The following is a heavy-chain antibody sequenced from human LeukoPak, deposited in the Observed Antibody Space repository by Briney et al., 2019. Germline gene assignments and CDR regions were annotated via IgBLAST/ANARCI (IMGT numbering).Heavy chain of an antibody. CDR3: ARGIVGFDAFDI. CDR1: GGSISSYY. Sequence: SETLSLTCTVSGGSISSYYWSWIRQPPGKGLEWIGYIYYSGSTNYNPSLKSRVTISVDTSKNQFSLKLSSVTAADTAVYYCARGIVGFDAFDIWGRGTMVTVSS. D-gene: IGHD1-26*01. J-gene: IGHJ3*02. CDR2: IYYSGST. V-gene: IGHV4-59*01.